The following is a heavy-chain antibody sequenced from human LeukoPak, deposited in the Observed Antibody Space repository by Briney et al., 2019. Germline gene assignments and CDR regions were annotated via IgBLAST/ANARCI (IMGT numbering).Heavy chain of an antibody. CDR1: GFTFSSYA. CDR3: ARSYSSGWPLDY. V-gene: IGHV3-64*02. Sequence: GGSLRLSCAASGFTFSSYALHWVRQAPGKGLEYVSAISSNGGSTYYADSVKGRFTVSIDNSKNTLYLQMGGLRAEDMAVYYCARSYSSGWPLDYWGQGTLVTVSS. D-gene: IGHD6-19*01. CDR2: ISSNGGST. J-gene: IGHJ4*02.